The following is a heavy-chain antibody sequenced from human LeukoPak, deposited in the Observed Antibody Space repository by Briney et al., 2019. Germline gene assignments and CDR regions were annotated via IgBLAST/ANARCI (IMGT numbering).Heavy chain of an antibody. V-gene: IGHV3-30*02. J-gene: IGHJ6*03. D-gene: IGHD4-17*01. CDR1: GFTFSNYG. Sequence: GGSLRLSCAASGFTFSNYGMHWVRQAPGKGLEWVAFIRYDGSNKYYADSVKGRFTISRDNSKNTLYLQMNSLRAEDTAVYYCAKLYGDYGIYYYYYMDVWGKGTTVTISS. CDR2: IRYDGSNK. CDR3: AKLYGDYGIYYYYYMDV.